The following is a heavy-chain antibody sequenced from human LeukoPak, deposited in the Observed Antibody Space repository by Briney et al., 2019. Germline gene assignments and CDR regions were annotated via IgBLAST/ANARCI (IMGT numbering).Heavy chain of an antibody. D-gene: IGHD5-18*01. Sequence: RHGESLKISCKGSGYSFTNYRISWVRHMPGRGLEWMGWIDASDSYTNYSPSFQGHVTISADKSSSTAYLQWSSLKASDTAIYYRARHVLYSYGPQWWFDPWGQGTLVTVSS. CDR3: ARHVLYSYGPQWWFDP. J-gene: IGHJ5*02. CDR2: IDASDSYT. CDR1: GYSFTNYR. V-gene: IGHV5-10-1*01.